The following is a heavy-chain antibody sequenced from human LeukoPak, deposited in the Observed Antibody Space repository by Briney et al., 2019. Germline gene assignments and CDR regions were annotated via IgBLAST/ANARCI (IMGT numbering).Heavy chain of an antibody. V-gene: IGHV4-34*01. CDR3: ARVDSDQRSSSFDY. Sequence: PSETLSLTCAVYGGSFSGYYWSWIRQPPGKGLEWIGEINHSGSTNYNPSLKSRVTISVDTSKNQFSLKLSSVTAADTAVYYCARVDSDQRSSSFDYWGQGTLVTVSS. CDR1: GGSFSGYY. D-gene: IGHD1-1*01. CDR2: INHSGST. J-gene: IGHJ4*02.